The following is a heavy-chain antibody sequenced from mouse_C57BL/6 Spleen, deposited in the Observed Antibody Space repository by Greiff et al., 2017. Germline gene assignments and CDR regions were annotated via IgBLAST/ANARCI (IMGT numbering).Heavy chain of an antibody. D-gene: IGHD2-10*01. CDR2: ISRGGGNI. V-gene: IGHV5-9-1*02. J-gene: IGHJ4*01. CDR1: GFSFSSYA. Sequence: DVMLVESGAGLVKPGGSLKLSCAASGFSFSSYAMSWVRQTPEKRLEWVAYISRGGGNIYYADTVKGRFPISRDQARNTLDLQMSSLKSEDTAMYYCTKSYSYAIDYWGQGTSVTVSS. CDR3: TKSYSYAIDY.